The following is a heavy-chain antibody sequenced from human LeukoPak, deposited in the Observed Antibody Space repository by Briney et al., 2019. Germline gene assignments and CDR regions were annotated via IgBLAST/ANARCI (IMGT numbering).Heavy chain of an antibody. J-gene: IGHJ5*02. CDR3: AREPGEATMVRGVIPWFDP. CDR1: GFTFSSYE. V-gene: IGHV3-48*03. CDR2: ISSSGSTI. Sequence: GGSLRLSCAASGFTFSSYEMNWVRQAPGKGLEWVSYISSSGSTIYYADSVKGRFTISRDNAKNSLYLQMNSLRAEDTAVYYCAREPGEATMVRGVIPWFDPWGQGTLVTVSS. D-gene: IGHD3-10*01.